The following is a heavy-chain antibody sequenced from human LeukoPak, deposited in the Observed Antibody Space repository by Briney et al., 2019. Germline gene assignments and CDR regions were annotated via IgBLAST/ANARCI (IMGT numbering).Heavy chain of an antibody. CDR1: GFTFSSYS. CDR3: AGACLGIIGIQLDS. CDR2: ISSSSSYI. Sequence: PGGSLRLSCAASGFTFSSYSMNWVRQAPGKGLEWVSSISSSSSYIYYADSVKGRFTISRDNAKNSLYLQMNSLRAEDAAVYYCAGACLGIIGIQLDSGGQETLAT. V-gene: IGHV3-21*01. D-gene: IGHD3-3*01. J-gene: IGHJ4*02.